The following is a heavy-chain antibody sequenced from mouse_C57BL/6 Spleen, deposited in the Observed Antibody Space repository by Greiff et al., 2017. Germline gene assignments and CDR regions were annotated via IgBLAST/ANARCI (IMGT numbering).Heavy chain of an antibody. CDR2: INPGSGGT. CDR3: ARSYDYDYAMDY. CDR1: GYAFTNYL. V-gene: IGHV1-54*01. Sequence: QVQLQQSGAELVRPGTSVKVSCKASGYAFTNYLIEWVKQRPGQGLEWIGVINPGSGGTNYNEKFKGKATLTADKSSSTAYMQLSSLTSEDSAVYFCARSYDYDYAMDYWGQGTSVTVSS. D-gene: IGHD2-4*01. J-gene: IGHJ4*01.